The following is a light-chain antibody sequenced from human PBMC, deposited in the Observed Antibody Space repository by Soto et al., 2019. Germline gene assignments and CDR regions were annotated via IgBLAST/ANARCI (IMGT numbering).Light chain of an antibody. J-gene: IGKJ1*01. CDR2: GAS. CDR3: QQYGSSPQ. CDR1: QSVSSSY. Sequence: EIVLTQSPGTLSLSPGESATLSCRATQSVSSSYLAWYQQKPGQAPRLLIYGASSRATGIPDRFSGSGSGTDFTLTISRLEPEDFAVYYCQQYGSSPQFGQGTKVDIK. V-gene: IGKV3-20*01.